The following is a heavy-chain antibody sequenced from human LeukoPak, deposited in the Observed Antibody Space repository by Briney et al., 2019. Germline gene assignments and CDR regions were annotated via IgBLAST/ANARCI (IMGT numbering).Heavy chain of an antibody. CDR2: SYYSGSC. CDR3: ARQSVAGSSYYFDY. V-gene: IGHV4-39*01. D-gene: IGHD6-19*01. Sequence: PSDTLSLTCTVSGGSISSSSYYWGWIRQAPGKGLEWIGASYYSGSCYYNPSLKSRVTISVDTSKNQFSLKLSSVTAADTAVYYCARQSVAGSSYYFDYWVEGTLVTV. J-gene: IGHJ4*02. CDR1: GGSISSSSYY.